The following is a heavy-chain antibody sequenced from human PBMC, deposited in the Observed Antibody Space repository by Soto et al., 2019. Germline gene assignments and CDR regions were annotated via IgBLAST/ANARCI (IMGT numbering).Heavy chain of an antibody. CDR3: AKRTGEWLASYYFYYYMDV. J-gene: IGHJ6*03. CDR2: ISGSGSSS. V-gene: IGHV3-23*01. CDR1: GFTFSSYA. Sequence: PGGSLRLSCAASGFTFSSYAMSWVRQAPGKGLKWVSAISGSGSSSYYADSVKGRFTISRDNSKNTLYLQMNSLRAEDTAVYYCAKRTGEWLASYYFYYYMDVWGKGTTVTVSS. D-gene: IGHD3-3*01.